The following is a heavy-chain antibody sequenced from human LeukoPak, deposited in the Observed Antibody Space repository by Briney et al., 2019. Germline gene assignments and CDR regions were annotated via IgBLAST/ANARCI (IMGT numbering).Heavy chain of an antibody. CDR2: TTWNGGTM. D-gene: IGHD6-13*01. CDR3: AKDRSSSTWHDTFDV. Sequence: PGGSVRLSCAASGFSFDDYAMQWVRQGPGKGLEWVSGTTWNGGTMAYAASVKGRFTISRDNAKNSLYLQMDSLISDDTAFYYCAKDRSSSTWHDTFDVWGQGILVTVSS. J-gene: IGHJ3*01. V-gene: IGHV3-9*01. CDR1: GFSFDDYA.